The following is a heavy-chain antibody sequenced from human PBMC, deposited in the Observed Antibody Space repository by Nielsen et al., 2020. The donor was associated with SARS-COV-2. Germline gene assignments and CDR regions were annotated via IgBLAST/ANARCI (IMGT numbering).Heavy chain of an antibody. Sequence: GESLKISCAASGFTFSSYSMNWVRQAPGKGLEWVSYISGGSSFTNYADSVKGRFTISRDNAKNSLYLQMNSLRAEDTAVYYCARLSGGQWLVDYWGQGTLVTVSS. D-gene: IGHD6-19*01. CDR1: GFTFSSYS. V-gene: IGHV3-21*05. J-gene: IGHJ4*02. CDR2: ISGGSSFT. CDR3: ARLSGGQWLVDY.